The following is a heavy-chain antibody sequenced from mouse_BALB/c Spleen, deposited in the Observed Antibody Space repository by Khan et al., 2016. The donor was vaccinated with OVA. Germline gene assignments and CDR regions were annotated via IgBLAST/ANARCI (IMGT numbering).Heavy chain of an antibody. Sequence: EVELVESGGGLVQPGGSRKLSCAASGFTFSSFGMHWVRQAPEKGLEWVAYISSGSSTIYYADTVKGRFTISRDNPKNTLFLQMTSLRSEDTAMDYCATGDYGYNAMDYWGQGTSVTVSS. J-gene: IGHJ4*01. CDR2: ISSGSSTI. D-gene: IGHD1-2*01. CDR3: ATGDYGYNAMDY. V-gene: IGHV5-17*02. CDR1: GFTFSSFG.